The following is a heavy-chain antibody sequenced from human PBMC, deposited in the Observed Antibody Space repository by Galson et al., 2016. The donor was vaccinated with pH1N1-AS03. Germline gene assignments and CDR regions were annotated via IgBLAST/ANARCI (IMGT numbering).Heavy chain of an antibody. J-gene: IGHJ5*02. D-gene: IGHD2-15*01. CDR1: GGSISSGAFY. V-gene: IGHV4-31*03. Sequence: TLSLTCTVSGGSISSGAFYWSWIRQHPGKGLEWIGYIYYSGSTSYKPPLKSRLSISVDTSKNQFSLRLRSVTAADTAMYYCARGTIVVDQEDSWFDPWGQGTLVTVSS. CDR2: IYYSGST. CDR3: ARGTIVVDQEDSWFDP.